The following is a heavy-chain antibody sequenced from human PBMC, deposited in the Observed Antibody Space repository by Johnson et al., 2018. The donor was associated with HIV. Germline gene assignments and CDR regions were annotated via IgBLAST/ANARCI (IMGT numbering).Heavy chain of an antibody. CDR2: ISYDGSNK. Sequence: QVQLVESGGGVVQPGRSLRLSCAASGFTFSSYAMHWVRQAPGKGLEWVAVISYDGSNKYYADSVKGRFTIFRDNSKNTLYLQMGSLRPEDMGIYYCAIPYFFDSGNYRWGQGTVVTVSS. J-gene: IGHJ3*01. CDR3: AIPYFFDSGNYR. D-gene: IGHD4-23*01. V-gene: IGHV3-30*14. CDR1: GFTFSSYA.